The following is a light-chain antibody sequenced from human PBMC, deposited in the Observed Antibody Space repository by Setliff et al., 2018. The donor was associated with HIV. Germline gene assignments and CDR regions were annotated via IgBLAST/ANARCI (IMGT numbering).Light chain of an antibody. CDR3: SPYTSTIPSV. CDR2: EVS. J-gene: IGLJ1*01. CDR1: SSDVGGYNY. Sequence: QSALTQPASVSGSPGQSITISCTGTSSDVGGYNYVSWYQQHPGKVPKLMIYEVSNRPSGVSNRFSASKSGNTASLTIPGLQAEDEADYYCSPYTSTIPSVFGTGTKVTVL. V-gene: IGLV2-14*01.